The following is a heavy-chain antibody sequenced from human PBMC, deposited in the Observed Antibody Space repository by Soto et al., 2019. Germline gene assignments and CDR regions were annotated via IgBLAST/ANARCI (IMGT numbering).Heavy chain of an antibody. CDR1: GFTFSSYA. J-gene: IGHJ6*02. V-gene: IGHV3-30-3*01. CDR3: ARAYSYGYYYYYGMDV. Sequence: GGSLRLSCAASGFTFSSYAMHWVRQAPGKGLEWVAVISYDGSNKYYADSVKGRFTISRENSKNTLYLQMNSLRAEDTAVYYCARAYSYGYYYYYGMDVWGQGTTVTVSS. D-gene: IGHD5-18*01. CDR2: ISYDGSNK.